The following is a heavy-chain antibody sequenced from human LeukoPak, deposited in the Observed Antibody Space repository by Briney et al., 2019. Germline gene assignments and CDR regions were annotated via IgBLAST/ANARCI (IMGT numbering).Heavy chain of an antibody. CDR1: GGTFSSYA. CDR2: IIPILGIA. V-gene: IGHV1-69*04. Sequence: SAKVSCKASGGTFSSYAISWVRQAPGQGLEWMGRIIPILGIANYAQKFQGRVTITADKSTSTAYMELSSLRSDDTAVYYCARERDYDILTGYSRWFDPWGQGTLVTVSS. J-gene: IGHJ5*02. CDR3: ARERDYDILTGYSRWFDP. D-gene: IGHD3-9*01.